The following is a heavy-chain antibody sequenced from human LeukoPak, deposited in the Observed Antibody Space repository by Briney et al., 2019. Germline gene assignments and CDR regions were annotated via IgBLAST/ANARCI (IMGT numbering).Heavy chain of an antibody. Sequence: SQTLSLTCTVSGGSISSGDYYWSWIRQPPGKGLEWIVYIYYSGSTYYNPSLKSRVTISVYTSKNQFSLKLSSVTAADTAVYYCARVVPYTMVRPRGFDPWGQGTLVTVSS. CDR3: ARVVPYTMVRPRGFDP. CDR1: GGSISSGDYY. V-gene: IGHV4-30-4*01. J-gene: IGHJ5*02. CDR2: IYYSGST. D-gene: IGHD3-10*01.